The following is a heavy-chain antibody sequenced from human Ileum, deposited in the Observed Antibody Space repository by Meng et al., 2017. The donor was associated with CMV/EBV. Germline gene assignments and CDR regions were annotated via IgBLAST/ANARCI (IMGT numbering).Heavy chain of an antibody. J-gene: IGHJ5*02. CDR3: ARFRIAALGNLFDP. CDR1: GASISSGDYY. Sequence: QVQLQESGPGLVMPSQTLSLSCTGSGASISSGDYYWSWIRQPPGKGLEWIGYIFFSGNTYYNPSLNNRVIISIDTPRNQFSLKVDSVTAADTAVYYCARFRIAALGNLFDPWGHGTLVTVSS. D-gene: IGHD6-13*01. CDR2: IFFSGNT. V-gene: IGHV4-30-4*08.